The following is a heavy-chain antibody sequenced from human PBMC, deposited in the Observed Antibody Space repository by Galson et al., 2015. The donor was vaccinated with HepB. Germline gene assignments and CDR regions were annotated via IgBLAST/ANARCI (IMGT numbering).Heavy chain of an antibody. D-gene: IGHD4-17*01. CDR2: IMGSGDTT. J-gene: IGHJ4*02. Sequence: SLRLSCAASGFTFTSYWMSWVRQAPGKGLEWVSTIMGSGDTTYYSNSVKGRFTISRDNSRNTLFLQMNSLRAEDTAVYYCARQNWDYGDGYDYWGQGTLVTVSS. CDR3: ARQNWDYGDGYDY. CDR1: GFTFTSYW. V-gene: IGHV3-23*01.